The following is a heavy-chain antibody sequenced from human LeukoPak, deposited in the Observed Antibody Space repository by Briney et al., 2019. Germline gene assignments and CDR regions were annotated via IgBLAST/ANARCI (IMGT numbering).Heavy chain of an antibody. Sequence: GGSLRLSCAASGFTFSSYSMNWVRQAPGKGLEWVSSISSSSSYIYYADSVKGRFTISGDNAKNSLYLQMNSLRAEDTAVYYCARESKWFGELCAFDIWGQGTMVIVSS. D-gene: IGHD3-10*01. CDR2: ISSSSSYI. V-gene: IGHV3-21*01. J-gene: IGHJ3*02. CDR3: ARESKWFGELCAFDI. CDR1: GFTFSSYS.